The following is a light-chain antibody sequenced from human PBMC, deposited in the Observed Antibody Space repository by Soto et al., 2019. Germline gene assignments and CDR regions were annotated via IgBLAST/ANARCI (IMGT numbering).Light chain of an antibody. CDR2: DAS. Sequence: IQVTQSPSSLSASIGDRVTITCQASQDITNYLNWYQQKPREAPKLLIYDASNLGRGVPSRFTGSGSGTNFTFTIFSLQPEDIATYYCQQYDTVPLSFGPGTKVDIK. CDR3: QQYDTVPLS. CDR1: QDITNY. J-gene: IGKJ3*01. V-gene: IGKV1-33*01.